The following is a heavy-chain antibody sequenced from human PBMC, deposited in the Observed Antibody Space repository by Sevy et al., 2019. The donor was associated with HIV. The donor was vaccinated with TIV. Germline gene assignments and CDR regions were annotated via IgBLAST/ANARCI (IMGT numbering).Heavy chain of an antibody. V-gene: IGHV3-7*03. D-gene: IGHD3-3*01. Sequence: GGSLRLSCAASGFTFSSYWMSWVRQAPGKGLEWVANIKQDGSEKYYVNSVKGRFNISRDNAKNSLYLQMNRLRAEDTAVYYCARDRGPIRFLEWYPYGMDVWGQGTTVTVSS. CDR2: IKQDGSEK. CDR1: GFTFSSYW. CDR3: ARDRGPIRFLEWYPYGMDV. J-gene: IGHJ6*02.